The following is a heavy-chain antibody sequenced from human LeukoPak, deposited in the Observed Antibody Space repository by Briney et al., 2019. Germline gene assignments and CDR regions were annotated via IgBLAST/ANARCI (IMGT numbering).Heavy chain of an antibody. J-gene: IGHJ4*02. CDR2: IYHSGST. Sequence: SETLSLTCTVSGYSISSGYYWGWIRQPPGKGLEWIGSIYHSGSTYYNPSLKSRVTISVDTSKNQFSLKLSSVTAADTAVYYCARLSYVWGSYRYFDYWGQGTLVTVSS. CDR1: GYSISSGYY. D-gene: IGHD3-16*02. V-gene: IGHV4-38-2*02. CDR3: ARLSYVWGSYRYFDY.